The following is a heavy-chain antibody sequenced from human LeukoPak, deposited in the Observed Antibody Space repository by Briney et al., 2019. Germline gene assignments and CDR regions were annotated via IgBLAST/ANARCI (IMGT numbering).Heavy chain of an antibody. V-gene: IGHV3-48*03. CDR2: ISSSGSTI. D-gene: IGHD2-8*01. CDR3: ARDSLMVYASPLDY. J-gene: IGHJ4*02. CDR1: GFTFSSYE. Sequence: LPGGSLRLSCAASGFTFSSYEMNWVRQAPGKGLEWVSYISSSGSTIYYADSVKGRFTISRDNAKNSLYLQMNSLRAEDTAVYYCARDSLMVYASPLDYWGQGTLVTVSS.